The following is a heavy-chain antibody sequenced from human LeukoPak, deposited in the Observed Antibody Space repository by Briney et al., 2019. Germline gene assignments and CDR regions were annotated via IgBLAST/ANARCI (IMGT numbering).Heavy chain of an antibody. J-gene: IGHJ6*04. CDR1: GGSFSGYY. V-gene: IGHV4-34*01. D-gene: IGHD3-9*01. CDR2: INHSGST. Sequence: SETLSLTCAVYGGSFSGYYWSWIRQPPGKGLEWIGEINHSGSTNYNPSLESRVTISVDTSKNQFSLKLSSVTAADTAVYYCARRCYDILTGYSDLDVWGKGTTVTISS. CDR3: ARRCYDILTGYSDLDV.